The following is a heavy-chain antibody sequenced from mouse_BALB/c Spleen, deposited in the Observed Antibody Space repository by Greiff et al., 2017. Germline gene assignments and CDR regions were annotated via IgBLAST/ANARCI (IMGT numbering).Heavy chain of an antibody. CDR1: GFTFSSYT. D-gene: IGHD4-1*01. V-gene: IGHV5-6-4*01. J-gene: IGHJ3*01. Sequence: EVMLVESGGGLVKPGGSLKLSCAASGFTFSSYTMSWVRQTPEKRLEWVATISSGGSYTYYPDSVKGRFTISRDNAKNTLYLQMSSLKSEDTAMYYSTRDGTGTIAYWGQGTLVTVSA. CDR2: ISSGGSYT. CDR3: TRDGTGTIAY.